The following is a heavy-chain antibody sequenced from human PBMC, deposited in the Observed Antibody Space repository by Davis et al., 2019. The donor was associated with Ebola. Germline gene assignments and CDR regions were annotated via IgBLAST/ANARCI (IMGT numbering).Heavy chain of an antibody. CDR1: GFTFSSYW. D-gene: IGHD3-22*01. J-gene: IGHJ6*02. CDR2: IKQDGSEK. CDR3: ARGRHYYDSTGYYYYYYGMDV. V-gene: IGHV3-7*01. Sequence: PGGSLRLSCAASGFTFSSYWMSWVRQAPGKGLEWVANIKQDGSEKYYVDSVKGRFTISRDNAKNSQYLQMNSLRAEDTAVYDCARGRHYYDSTGYYYYYYGMDVWGQGATVTVSS.